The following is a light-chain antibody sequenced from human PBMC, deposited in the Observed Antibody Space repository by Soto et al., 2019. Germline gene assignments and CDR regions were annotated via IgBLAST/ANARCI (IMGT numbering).Light chain of an antibody. J-gene: IGKJ4*01. CDR3: QQYGSSHPT. Sequence: EIVLTQSPGTLSLSPGERATLSCRASQSVSSSYLAWYQQKPGQAPRLLIYGASSRATGIPDRFSGSGSGTDSTLTISRLEPEDFAVYYCQQYGSSHPTFGGGTKVEIK. CDR1: QSVSSSY. CDR2: GAS. V-gene: IGKV3-20*01.